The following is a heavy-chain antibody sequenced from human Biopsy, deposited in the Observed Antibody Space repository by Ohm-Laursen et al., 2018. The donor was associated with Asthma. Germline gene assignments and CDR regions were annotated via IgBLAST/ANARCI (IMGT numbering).Heavy chain of an antibody. Sequence: SSVKVSCKALGGTFNTYVIGWVRQAPGQGLEWMGGINSVFGTTTYPQKFQDRVTITADDSTSTVCMELSSLRSEDTAVYYCARKAGSCISRTCYSLDFWGQGTLVTVSS. D-gene: IGHD2-2*01. CDR3: ARKAGSCISRTCYSLDF. V-gene: IGHV1-69*01. J-gene: IGHJ4*02. CDR1: GGTFNTYV. CDR2: INSVFGTT.